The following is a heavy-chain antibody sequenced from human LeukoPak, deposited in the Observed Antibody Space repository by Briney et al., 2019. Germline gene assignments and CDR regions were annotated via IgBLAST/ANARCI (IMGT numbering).Heavy chain of an antibody. CDR1: GYTFTGYY. J-gene: IGHJ4*02. V-gene: IGHV1-2*02. CDR2: INPDSGGT. CDR3: ARLNIPMGTFDY. Sequence: ASVKVSCKASGYTFTGYYMHWVRQAPGQGLEWMGWINPDSGGTNYAQKVQGRVTMTRDTSISTAYMELSRLTSDDPAVYFCARLNIPMGTFDYWGQGTLVTVSS. D-gene: IGHD2-2*02.